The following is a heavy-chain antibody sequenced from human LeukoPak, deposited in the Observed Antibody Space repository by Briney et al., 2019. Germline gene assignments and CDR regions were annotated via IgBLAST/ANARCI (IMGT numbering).Heavy chain of an antibody. Sequence: ASVKVSCKASGYTFTSYAMNWVRQAPGQGLEWMGWINTNTGNPTYAQGFTGRFVFSLDTSVSTAYLQISSLKAEDTAVYYCARDNVVVTAIPVYVYWGQGTLVTVSS. CDR1: GYTFTSYA. CDR3: ARDNVVVTAIPVYVY. J-gene: IGHJ4*02. V-gene: IGHV7-4-1*02. D-gene: IGHD2-21*02. CDR2: INTNTGNP.